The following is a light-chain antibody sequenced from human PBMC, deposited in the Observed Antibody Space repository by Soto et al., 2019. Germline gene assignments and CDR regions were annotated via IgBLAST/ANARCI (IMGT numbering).Light chain of an antibody. CDR1: SSDVGGYDY. Sequence: QSALTQPASVSGSPGQSITISCTGTSSDVGGYDYVSWYQQHPGKAPKLILYDVSRRPSGVSYRFSGSKSGNTASLTISGRPAEDEADYYCTSYTGFNTPYVFGTGTKVTVL. J-gene: IGLJ1*01. V-gene: IGLV2-14*01. CDR2: DVS. CDR3: TSYTGFNTPYV.